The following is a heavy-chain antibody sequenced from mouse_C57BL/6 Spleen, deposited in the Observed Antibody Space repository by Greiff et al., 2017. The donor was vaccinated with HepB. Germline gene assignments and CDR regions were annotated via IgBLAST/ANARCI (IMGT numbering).Heavy chain of an antibody. CDR1: GFTFSDYG. J-gene: IGHJ4*01. V-gene: IGHV5-17*01. CDR3: ARPLYYAMDY. CDR2: ISSGSSTI. Sequence: EVQVVESGGGLVKPGGSLKLSCAASGFTFSDYGMHWVRQAPEKGLGWVAYISSGSSTIYYADTVKGRFTISRDNAKNTLFLQMTSLRSEDTAMYYCARPLYYAMDYWGQGTSVTVSS.